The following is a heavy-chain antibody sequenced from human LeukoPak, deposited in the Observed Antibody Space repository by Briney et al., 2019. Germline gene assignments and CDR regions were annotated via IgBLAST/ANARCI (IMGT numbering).Heavy chain of an antibody. CDR3: ARMIGLGEVSPYFDY. CDR2: IHPRDSDI. V-gene: IGHV5-51*01. D-gene: IGHD3-16*02. CDR1: GYSFTTYW. Sequence: PGESLKISCKGSGYSFTTYWIAWVRQVPGKGLEWMGIIHPRDSDIRYNPPFQGQVTISADKSISTAYLQWNSLKASDTAMHYCARMIGLGEVSPYFDYWGQGSLVTVSS. J-gene: IGHJ4*02.